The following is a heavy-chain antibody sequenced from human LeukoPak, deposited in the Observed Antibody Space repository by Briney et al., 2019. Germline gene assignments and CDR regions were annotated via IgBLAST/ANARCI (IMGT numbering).Heavy chain of an antibody. CDR2: VYSSGST. D-gene: IGHD2-2*02. CDR1: GASITSGSFY. Sequence: PSETLSLTCSVSGASITSGSFYWSWLRQSAGKGLEWIGRVYSSGSTNYNPSLESRVTMSVYTSKNQISLKLASVTAADTAVYYCVREGPLTVQVPTAIRGYYYGLDVWGQGTTVTV. CDR3: VREGPLTVQVPTAIRGYYYGLDV. V-gene: IGHV4-61*02. J-gene: IGHJ6*02.